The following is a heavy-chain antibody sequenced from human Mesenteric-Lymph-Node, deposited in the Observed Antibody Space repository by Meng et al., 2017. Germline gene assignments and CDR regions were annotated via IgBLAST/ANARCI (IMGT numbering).Heavy chain of an antibody. CDR1: GYTFTSYY. D-gene: IGHD6-19*01. CDR3: ARDTGKWLVNVHFGY. Sequence: ASVKVSCKASGYTFTSYYMHWVRQAPGQGLEWMGRINPNSGGTNYAQKLQGRVTMTRDTSVSTAYMELSRLGSDDTAVYYCARDTGKWLVNVHFGYWGQGTLVTVSS. V-gene: IGHV1-2*06. J-gene: IGHJ4*02. CDR2: INPNSGGT.